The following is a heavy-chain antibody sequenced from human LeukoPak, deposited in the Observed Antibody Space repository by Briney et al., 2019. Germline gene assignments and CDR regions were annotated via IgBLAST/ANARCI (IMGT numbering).Heavy chain of an antibody. Sequence: GESLKISCKGSGYSFTSYWIGWVRQPPGKGLEWMGIIYPGDSNAKYSPSFQGQVTISADKSITTAYLQWSSLKASDTAIYYCARNSVRYCSGGSCFSGSGPWGQGTLVTVSS. V-gene: IGHV5-51*01. D-gene: IGHD2-15*01. CDR2: IYPGDSNA. CDR1: GYSFTSYW. CDR3: ARNSVRYCSGGSCFSGSGP. J-gene: IGHJ5*02.